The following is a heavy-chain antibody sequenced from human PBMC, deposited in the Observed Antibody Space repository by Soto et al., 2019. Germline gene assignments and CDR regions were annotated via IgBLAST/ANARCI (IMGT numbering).Heavy chain of an antibody. D-gene: IGHD5-12*01. J-gene: IGHJ5*02. CDR1: VGSFSGYY. Sequence: SETLSLTCAVYVGSFSGYYWSWIRQPPGKGLEWIGEINHGGSTSCKSSLKSRVTISVDTSKNQFSLKLSSVTAADTAVYYCASSAKWLRKNWFDPWGQGTLVTVSS. CDR2: INHGGST. V-gene: IGHV4-34*01. CDR3: ASSAKWLRKNWFDP.